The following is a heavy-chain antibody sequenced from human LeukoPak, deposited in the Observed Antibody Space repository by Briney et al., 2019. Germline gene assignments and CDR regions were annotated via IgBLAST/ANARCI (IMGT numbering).Heavy chain of an antibody. CDR1: GGSISSSNYY. V-gene: IGHV4-39*07. Sequence: SETLSLTCTVSGGSISSSNYYWRWIRQPPGKGLEWIGSIYYSGSSYYNPSLKSRVTISVDTSKNQFSLKLSSVTAADTAVYYCARAAWGYHYYMDVWGKGTTVTVSS. D-gene: IGHD1-26*01. J-gene: IGHJ6*03. CDR3: ARAAWGYHYYMDV. CDR2: IYYSGSS.